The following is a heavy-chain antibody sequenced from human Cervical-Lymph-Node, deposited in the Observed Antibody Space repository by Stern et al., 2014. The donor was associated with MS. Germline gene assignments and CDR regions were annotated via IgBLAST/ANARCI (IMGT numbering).Heavy chain of an antibody. V-gene: IGHV2-5*02. J-gene: IGHJ4*02. Sequence: QVTLRESGPTLVKPTQTLTLTCTFSGFSLSTSGVGVGWLRQPPGKALEWLALIYWDDDKRYSPSLKSRLTITKDTSKNQVVLTMTNMDPVDTATYYCAHDLETRGGDYFDYWGQGTLVTVSS. CDR1: GFSLSTSGVG. D-gene: IGHD3-3*01. CDR3: AHDLETRGGDYFDY. CDR2: IYWDDDK.